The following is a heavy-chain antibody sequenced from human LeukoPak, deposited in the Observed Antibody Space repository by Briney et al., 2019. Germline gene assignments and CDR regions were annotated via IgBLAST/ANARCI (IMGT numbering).Heavy chain of an antibody. V-gene: IGHV4-34*01. CDR3: ARGRTMVRGVIKGKYFQH. CDR1: GGSFSGYY. D-gene: IGHD3-10*01. CDR2: INHSGST. Sequence: SETLSLTCAVYGGSFSGYYWSWIRQPPGKGLEWIGEINHSGSTNYNPSLKSRVTISVDTSKNQFSLKLSSVTAADTAVYYCARGRTMVRGVIKGKYFQHWGQGTLVTVSS. J-gene: IGHJ1*01.